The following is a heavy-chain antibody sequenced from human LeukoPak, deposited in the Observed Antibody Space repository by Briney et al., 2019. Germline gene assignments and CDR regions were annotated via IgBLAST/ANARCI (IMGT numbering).Heavy chain of an antibody. D-gene: IGHD3-22*01. Sequence: GGSLRLSCVASGYTFSGFGVNWVRQAPGKGLEWVSYISSDITTTCYADSVKGRFIISRDNAKNSLYLQMDSLRAEDTAVYFCARVGGVRGYYYLDFWDQGTLVTVSS. CDR3: ARVGGVRGYYYLDF. CDR2: ISSDITTT. V-gene: IGHV3-48*03. J-gene: IGHJ4*02. CDR1: GYTFSGFG.